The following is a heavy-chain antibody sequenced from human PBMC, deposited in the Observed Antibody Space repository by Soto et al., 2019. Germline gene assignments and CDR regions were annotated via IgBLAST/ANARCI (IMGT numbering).Heavy chain of an antibody. J-gene: IGHJ5*02. V-gene: IGHV1-18*03. Sequence: ASVKVSCKTSGYTFVSYGINWVRQAPGQGLEWMGWISPGSGNIIYAQKFQGRVTLTKDTSTSPVFMDLRSQRFYDLAVYYGASALLYTNAPDSWFDPWGQGTLVTVSS. CDR2: ISPGSGNI. CDR3: ASALLYTNAPDSWFDP. D-gene: IGHD1-1*01. CDR1: GYTFVSYG.